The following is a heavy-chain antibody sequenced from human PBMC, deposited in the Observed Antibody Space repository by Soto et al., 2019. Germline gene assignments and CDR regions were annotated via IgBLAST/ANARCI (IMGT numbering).Heavy chain of an antibody. D-gene: IGHD3-22*01. CDR1: GYTFTSYG. J-gene: IGHJ4*02. V-gene: IGHV1-18*01. CDR3: ARSNYYDSSGYYPY. Sequence: ASVKVSCKASGYTFTSYGISWVRQAPGQGLEWMGGISAYNGNTNYAQKLQGRVTMTTDTSTSTAYMELRSLRSDDTAVYYCARSNYYDSSGYYPYWGQGTLVTVSS. CDR2: ISAYNGNT.